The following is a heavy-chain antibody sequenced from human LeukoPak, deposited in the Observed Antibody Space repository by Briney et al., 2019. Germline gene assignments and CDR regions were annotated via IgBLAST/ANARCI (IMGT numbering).Heavy chain of an antibody. CDR1: GYTFTGYY. V-gene: IGHV1-2*02. Sequence: RASVKVSCKASGYTFTGYYMHWVRQAPGQGLEWMGWINPNSGGTNYAQKFQGRVTMTRDTSISTAYMELSRLRSDDTAVYYCARTLEMATSYYYYYYMDVWGKGTTVTVSS. J-gene: IGHJ6*03. CDR2: INPNSGGT. D-gene: IGHD5-24*01. CDR3: ARTLEMATSYYYYYYMDV.